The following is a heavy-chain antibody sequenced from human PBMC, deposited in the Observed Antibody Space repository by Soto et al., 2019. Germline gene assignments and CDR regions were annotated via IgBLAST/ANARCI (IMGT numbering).Heavy chain of an antibody. CDR3: AKGYCSSTSCSFDY. J-gene: IGHJ4*02. CDR2: ISGTGDTT. CDR1: GFTFSSYG. Sequence: GGSLRLSCAASGFTFSSYGMHWVRQAPGKGLEWVSVISGTGDTTYNADSVKGRFTISRDNSMNTAFLQMNSLRAEDTALYYCAKGYCSSTSCSFDYWGQGTLVTVS. V-gene: IGHV3-23*01. D-gene: IGHD2-2*01.